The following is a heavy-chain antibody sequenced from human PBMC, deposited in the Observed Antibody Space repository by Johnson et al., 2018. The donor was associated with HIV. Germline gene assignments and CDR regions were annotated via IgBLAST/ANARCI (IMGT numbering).Heavy chain of an antibody. CDR2: ISYDGSNK. J-gene: IGHJ3*02. CDR3: ARAPHPQWQWLPPGAFDI. Sequence: QVQLVESGGGVVQPGRSLRLSCAAPGFTFSSYAMHWVRQAPGKGLEWVAVISYDGSNKYYADSVKGRFTISRDNAKNSLYMQLNSLRAEDTAVYYCARAPHPQWQWLPPGAFDIGGQGTMVSVSS. V-gene: IGHV3-30-3*01. D-gene: IGHD6-19*01. CDR1: GFTFSSYA.